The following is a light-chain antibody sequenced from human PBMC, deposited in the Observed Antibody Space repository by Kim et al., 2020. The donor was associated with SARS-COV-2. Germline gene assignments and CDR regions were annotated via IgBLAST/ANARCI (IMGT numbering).Light chain of an antibody. CDR3: QQYNNWPRT. J-gene: IGKJ1*01. Sequence: EIVMTQSPATLSVSPGERATLSCRASQRVSSNLVWYQQKPGQPPRLLIYGASARATGIPARFSGSGSGTEFTLTISSLQSEDFAVYYCQQYNNWPRTFGQGTKVDIK. CDR1: QRVSSN. V-gene: IGKV3-15*01. CDR2: GAS.